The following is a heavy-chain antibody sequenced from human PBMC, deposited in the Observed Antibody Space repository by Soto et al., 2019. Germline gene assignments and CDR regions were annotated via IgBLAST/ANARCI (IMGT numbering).Heavy chain of an antibody. CDR2: IYHSGST. J-gene: IGHJ4*02. CDR3: ARDAGYYYDSSGYYFDY. CDR1: GGSISSGGYS. V-gene: IGHV4-30-2*01. D-gene: IGHD3-22*01. Sequence: PSETLSLTCAVSGGSISSGGYSWSWIRQPPGKGLEWIGYIYHSGSTYYNPSLKSRVTISVDRSKNQFSLKLSSVTAADTAVYYCARDAGYYYDSSGYYFDYWGQGTLVTVYS.